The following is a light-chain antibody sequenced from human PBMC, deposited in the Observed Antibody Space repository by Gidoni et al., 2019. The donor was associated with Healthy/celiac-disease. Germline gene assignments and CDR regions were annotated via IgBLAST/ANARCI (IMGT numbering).Light chain of an antibody. J-gene: IGKJ1*01. V-gene: IGKV1-8*01. CDR3: QQYYSYPRT. Sequence: AIRMTQSPSSFSASTGDRVTITCRASQGISSYLAGYQQKPGNAPKLLIYAASTFQSGVPLRFSGSGSGTDFTLTISCLQSEDFATYYCQQYYSYPRTFGQGTKVEIK. CDR1: QGISSY. CDR2: AAS.